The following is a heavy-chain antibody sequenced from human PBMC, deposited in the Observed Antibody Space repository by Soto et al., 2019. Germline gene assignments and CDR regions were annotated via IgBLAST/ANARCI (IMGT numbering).Heavy chain of an antibody. CDR2: INAHSGGT. D-gene: IGHD3-16*01. CDR3: AKDLTRQLAYWLDP. CDR1: GFAFTGYY. V-gene: IGHV1-2*02. Sequence: SVKVSCKASGFAFTGYYIHWLRQAPGQGLEWMGWINAHSGGTEFAQKFQGRVTLTRDTSISTAYMTLTGLKSDDTAVYYCAKDLTRQLAYWLDPWGQGTQVTVSS. J-gene: IGHJ5*02.